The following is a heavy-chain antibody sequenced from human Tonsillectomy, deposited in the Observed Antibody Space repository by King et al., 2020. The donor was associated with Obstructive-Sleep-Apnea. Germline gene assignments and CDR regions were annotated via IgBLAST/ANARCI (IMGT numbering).Heavy chain of an antibody. V-gene: IGHV3-30*18. J-gene: IGHJ5*02. Sequence: VQLVESGGGVVQPGRSLRLSCAASGFTFNSYGMHWVRQAPGKGLEWLADIPYDGSNKNYAYSVKGRFTISRDNSKNTLYLKMNSLRAGDTAMYYCAKNEASISAVSTDPIAWGQGTLVTVSS. D-gene: IGHD6-6*01. CDR2: IPYDGSNK. CDR3: AKNEASISAVSTDPIA. CDR1: GFTFNSYG.